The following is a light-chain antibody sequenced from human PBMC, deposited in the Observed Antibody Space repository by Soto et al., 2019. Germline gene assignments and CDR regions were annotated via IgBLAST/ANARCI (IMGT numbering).Light chain of an antibody. Sequence: DIQLTQSPSVLSASVGDRVTITCRASQGINTYLAWYQQKPGKVPKLLIYAASTLHSGVPSRFSGCGSGTEFTLTISSLQPEDFATYYCQQLNSYPRTFGQGTKVEIK. J-gene: IGKJ1*01. CDR1: QGINTY. CDR2: AAS. V-gene: IGKV1-9*01. CDR3: QQLNSYPRT.